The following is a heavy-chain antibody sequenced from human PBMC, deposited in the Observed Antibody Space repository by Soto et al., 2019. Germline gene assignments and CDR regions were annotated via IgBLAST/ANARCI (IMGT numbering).Heavy chain of an antibody. CDR2: ISSGGSTI. V-gene: IGHV3-48*03. J-gene: IGHJ5*02. CDR1: GFTFSRYE. Sequence: EVQLVESGGGLVQPGGSLRLSCAASGFTFSRYEMNWVRQAPGKGLEWVSYISSGGSTIYYADSVKGRFTIPRDNAKNSLYLHMNSLRGEDTAVYYCARVASGSGSYGWFDPWGQGTLVIVSS. CDR3: ARVASGSGSYGWFDP. D-gene: IGHD3-10*01.